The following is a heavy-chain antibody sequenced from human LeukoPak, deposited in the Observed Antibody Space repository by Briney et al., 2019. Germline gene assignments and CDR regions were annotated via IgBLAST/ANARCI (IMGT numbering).Heavy chain of an antibody. CDR3: ASHDARAVAMDY. CDR1: GGSISSSNW. CDR2: IYHSGST. V-gene: IGHV4-4*02. D-gene: IGHD6-19*01. Sequence: SETLSLTCAVSGGSISSSNWWSWVRQPPGKGLEWIGEIYHSGSTNYNPSLKSRVTISVDKSKNQFSLKLSSVTAADTAVYYCASHDARAVAMDYWGQGTLVTVSS. J-gene: IGHJ4*02.